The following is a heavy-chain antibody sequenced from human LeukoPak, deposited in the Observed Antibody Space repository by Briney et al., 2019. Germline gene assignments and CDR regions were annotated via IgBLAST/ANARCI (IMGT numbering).Heavy chain of an antibody. J-gene: IGHJ4*02. CDR2: ISSDGNNK. D-gene: IGHD5-18*01. Sequence: GGSLRLSCAASGFTFSNYAMHWVRQAPGKGLEWVAVISSDGNNKYYADSVKDRFTISRDNSKNTLYLQMNSLRAEDTAVYYCASHPVGTEMYGYVSRGPFDYWGQGTLVTVSS. V-gene: IGHV3-30-3*01. CDR1: GFTFSNYA. CDR3: ASHPVGTEMYGYVSRGPFDY.